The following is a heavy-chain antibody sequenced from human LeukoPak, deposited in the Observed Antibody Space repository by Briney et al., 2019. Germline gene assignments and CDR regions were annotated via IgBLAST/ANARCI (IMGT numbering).Heavy chain of an antibody. D-gene: IGHD2-15*01. Sequence: PGGSLRLSCAASGFIFSSYSMNWVRQAPGEGLEWVSLITSSGSYIYYADSVQGRFTVSRDNAKSSLYLQMNSLRAEDTAVYYCAREHCIGGNCYTYSDVWGQGTLVTVSS. CDR1: GFIFSSYS. CDR3: AREHCIGGNCYTYSDV. V-gene: IGHV3-21*01. J-gene: IGHJ4*02. CDR2: ITSSGSYI.